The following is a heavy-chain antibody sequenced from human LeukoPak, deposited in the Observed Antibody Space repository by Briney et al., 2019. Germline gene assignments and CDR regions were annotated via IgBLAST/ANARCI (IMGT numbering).Heavy chain of an antibody. J-gene: IGHJ4*02. Sequence: PGGSLRLSCAASGFTLSNYNMNWVRQAPGKGLEWVSYISSSSSSIYYADSVEGRFTISRDNAKNSLYLQMNSLRDEDTAVYYCARDLAVAGSFDYWGQGTLVTVSS. CDR1: GFTLSNYN. CDR3: ARDLAVAGSFDY. D-gene: IGHD6-19*01. V-gene: IGHV3-48*02. CDR2: ISSSSSSI.